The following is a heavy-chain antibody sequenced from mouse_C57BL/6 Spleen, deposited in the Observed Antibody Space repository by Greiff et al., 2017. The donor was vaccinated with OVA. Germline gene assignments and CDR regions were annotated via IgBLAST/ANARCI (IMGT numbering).Heavy chain of an antibody. CDR2: IWSGGST. CDR1: GFSLTSYG. CDR3: ARSGNYGYYAMDY. J-gene: IGHJ4*01. Sequence: QVQLQQSGPGLVQPSQSLSITCTVSGFSLTSYGVHWVRQSPGKGLEWLGVIWSGGSTDYNAAFISRLSISKDNSKSQVFFKMHSLQADDTAIYYCARSGNYGYYAMDYWGQGTSVTVSS. D-gene: IGHD2-1*01. V-gene: IGHV2-2*01.